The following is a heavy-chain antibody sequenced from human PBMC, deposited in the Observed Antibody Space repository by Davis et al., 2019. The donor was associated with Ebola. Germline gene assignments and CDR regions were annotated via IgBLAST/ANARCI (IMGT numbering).Heavy chain of an antibody. CDR1: GDSVPGNSGA. D-gene: IGHD5-18*01. CDR3: ARGWLRTGLDV. J-gene: IGHJ6*04. CDR2: TYYTPKWYN. V-gene: IGHV6-1*01. Sequence: HSQTLSLTCAISGDSVPGNSGAWNWIRQSPSRGLEWLGRTYYTPKWYNDYAESVRSRITVNADTSKNQLALQLNSVTPEDTALYYCARGWLRTGLDVWGEGTTVTVSS.